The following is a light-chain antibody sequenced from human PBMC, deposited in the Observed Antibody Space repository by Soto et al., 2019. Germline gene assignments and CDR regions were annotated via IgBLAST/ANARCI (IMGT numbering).Light chain of an antibody. Sequence: DTVMTQTPLSLSVTPGQPASISCKSTQSLLHSDGKTYLYWLLQKPGQRPQDLIYEVSNRFSGVPDRFSGSGSGTDVTQKSSRVEAEDVGVYYCMQSIQMPWTFGQGTKVEIK. J-gene: IGKJ1*01. V-gene: IGKV2D-29*01. CDR2: EVS. CDR3: MQSIQMPWT. CDR1: QSLLHSDGKTY.